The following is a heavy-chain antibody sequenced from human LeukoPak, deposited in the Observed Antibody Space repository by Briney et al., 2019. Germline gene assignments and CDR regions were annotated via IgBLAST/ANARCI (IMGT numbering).Heavy chain of an antibody. CDR2: TYYRSKWYN. CDR1: GDSVPSNSAA. V-gene: IGHV6-1*01. J-gene: IGHJ4*02. CDR3: ARELSFGGSYPCDY. D-gene: IGHD1-26*01. Sequence: SQTLSLTFAISGDSVPSNSAAWNWIRQSPSRGLEWLGRTYYRSKWYNDYAVSVKSRIIINPDTSKNQFSLQLNSVTPEDTAVYYCARELSFGGSYPCDYWGQGTLVTVSS.